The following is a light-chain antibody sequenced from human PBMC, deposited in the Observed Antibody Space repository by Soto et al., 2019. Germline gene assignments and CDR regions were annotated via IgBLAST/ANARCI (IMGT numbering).Light chain of an antibody. CDR1: SSDVGGYNY. CDR2: EVS. V-gene: IGLV2-8*01. J-gene: IGLJ3*02. Sequence: QSALTQPPSASGSPGQSVTISCTGTSSDVGGYNYVSWYQQYPGKAPKLMIYEVSKRPSGVPDRFSGSKSGNTASLTVSGLQAEDEADYYCNSYTGSNNWVFGGGTKVTVL. CDR3: NSYTGSNNWV.